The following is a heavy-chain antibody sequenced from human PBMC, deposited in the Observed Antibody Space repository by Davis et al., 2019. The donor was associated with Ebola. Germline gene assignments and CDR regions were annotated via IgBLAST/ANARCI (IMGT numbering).Heavy chain of an antibody. J-gene: IGHJ6*01. V-gene: IGHV4-59*01. CDR1: GGSISSYY. CDR3: ARESRGYSYGDRNYYYYGMDV. CDR2: IYYSVST. D-gene: IGHD5-18*01. Sequence: SETLSLTFTVSGGSISSYYWSWIRQPPGKGLEWIGYIYYSVSTNYNPSLKSRVTISVDTSKNQFSLKLSSVTAADTAVYYCARESRGYSYGDRNYYYYGMDVWGQGTTVTVSS.